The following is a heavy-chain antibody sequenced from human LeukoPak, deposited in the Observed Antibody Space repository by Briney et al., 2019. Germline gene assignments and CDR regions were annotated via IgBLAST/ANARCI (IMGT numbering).Heavy chain of an antibody. J-gene: IGHJ6*02. CDR3: ARDSPAGGSGWFYYYYGMDV. CDR2: ISYDGSNK. CDR1: GFTFSSYA. Sequence: GGSLRLSCAASGFTFSSYAMHWVRQAPGKGLEWVAVISYDGSNKYYADSVKGRFTISRDNSKNTLYLQMNSLRAEDTAVYYCARDSPAGGSGWFYYYYGMDVWGQGTTVTVSS. D-gene: IGHD6-19*01. V-gene: IGHV3-30-3*01.